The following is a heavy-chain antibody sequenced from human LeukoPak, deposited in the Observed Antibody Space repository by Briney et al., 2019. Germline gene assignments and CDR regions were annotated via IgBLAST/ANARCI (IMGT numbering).Heavy chain of an antibody. V-gene: IGHV5-51*01. Sequence: GGALKISCKGSGYSFTSYWIGWGRQMPGKGVGWMGIIYPGDSDTRYSPSFQGQVTISADKSISTAYLQWSSLKASDTAMYYCARRDTYGRHFDYWGQGTLVTVSS. J-gene: IGHJ4*02. D-gene: IGHD4-17*01. CDR1: GYSFTSYW. CDR2: IYPGDSDT. CDR3: ARRDTYGRHFDY.